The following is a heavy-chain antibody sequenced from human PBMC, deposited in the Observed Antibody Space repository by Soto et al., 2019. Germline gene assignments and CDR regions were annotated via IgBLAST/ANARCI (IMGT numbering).Heavy chain of an antibody. CDR2: INAGNGNT. D-gene: IGHD6-13*01. V-gene: IGHV1-3*01. CDR1: GYTFTSYA. J-gene: IGHJ4*02. CDR3: ARDGIAAAGFDY. Sequence: ASVKVSCKASGYTFTSYAMHWVRQAPGQRLEWMGWINAGNGNTKYSQKFQGRVTITRDTSASTAYMELSSLRSEDTAVYYCARDGIAAAGFDYWGQGTLVTVSS.